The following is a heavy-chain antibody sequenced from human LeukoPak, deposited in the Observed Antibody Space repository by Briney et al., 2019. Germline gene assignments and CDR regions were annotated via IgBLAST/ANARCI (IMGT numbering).Heavy chain of an antibody. CDR2: INWNGGST. CDR3: ARAVIAAAGSDY. J-gene: IGHJ4*02. Sequence: GGSLRLSCAASGFTFDDYGMSWVRQAPGKGLEWVSGINWNGGSTGYADSVKGRFTISRDNAKNSLYLQMNSLRAEDTAVYYCARAVIAAAGSDYWGQGTLVTVSS. D-gene: IGHD6-13*01. CDR1: GFTFDDYG. V-gene: IGHV3-20*04.